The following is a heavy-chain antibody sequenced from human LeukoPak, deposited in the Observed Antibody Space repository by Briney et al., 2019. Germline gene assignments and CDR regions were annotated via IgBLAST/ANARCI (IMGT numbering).Heavy chain of an antibody. CDR1: GFAFSSYG. Sequence: SGGSLRLSCAASGFAFSSYGMHWVRQAPGKGLEWVAYIHYDSTTEDYADSVKGRFTISRDNSKNTLYVQMNSLRVQDTAMYFCVRDADWSFDYWGQGTLVTVSS. V-gene: IGHV3-30*02. J-gene: IGHJ4*02. CDR2: IHYDSTTE. CDR3: VRDADWSFDY. D-gene: IGHD3-9*01.